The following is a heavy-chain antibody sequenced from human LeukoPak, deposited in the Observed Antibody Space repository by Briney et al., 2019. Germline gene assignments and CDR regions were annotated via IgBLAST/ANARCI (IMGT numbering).Heavy chain of an antibody. CDR3: ARRTTVAGTPRNTNWFDP. CDR2: IYYSGST. V-gene: IGHV4-59*08. Sequence: PGGSLRLSCAASGFTFSNYAMSWIRQPPGKGLEWIGYIYYSGSTNYNPSLKSRVTISVDTSKNQFSLKLSSVTAADTAVYYCARRTTVAGTPRNTNWFDPWGQGTLVTVSS. CDR1: GFTFSNYA. J-gene: IGHJ5*02. D-gene: IGHD6-19*01.